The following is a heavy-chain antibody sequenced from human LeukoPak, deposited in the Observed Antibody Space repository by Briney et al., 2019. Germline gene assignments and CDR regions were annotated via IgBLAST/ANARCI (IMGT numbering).Heavy chain of an antibody. CDR1: GFTFSSYA. D-gene: IGHD3-9*01. CDR3: ARGRDILTGTEGGFDP. J-gene: IGHJ5*02. CDR2: ISYDGSNK. Sequence: GRSLRLSCAASGFTFSSYAMHWVRQAPGKGLEWVAVISYDGSNKYYADSVKGRFTISRDNSKNTLYLQMNSLRAEDTAVYYCARGRDILTGTEGGFDPWGQGTLVTVSS. V-gene: IGHV3-30*04.